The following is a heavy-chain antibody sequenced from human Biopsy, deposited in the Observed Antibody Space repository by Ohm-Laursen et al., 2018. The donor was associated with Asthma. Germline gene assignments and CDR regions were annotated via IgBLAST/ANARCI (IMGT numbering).Heavy chain of an antibody. CDR3: ARGQKSAGDRWFDP. D-gene: IGHD6-13*01. J-gene: IGHJ5*02. CDR1: GYTFIGCH. Sequence: EASVKVSCKASGYTFIGCHIHWMRQAPGQGLEWMGRINPNSGGTNYAQKFQGRVTMTRDTSISTAYMEVSRLGSDDTAVYYCARGQKSAGDRWFDPWGQGTLVTVSS. CDR2: INPNSGGT. V-gene: IGHV1-2*06.